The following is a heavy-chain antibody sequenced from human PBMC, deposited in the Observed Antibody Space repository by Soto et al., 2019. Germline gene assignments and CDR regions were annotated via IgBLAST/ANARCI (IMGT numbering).Heavy chain of an antibody. CDR3: VRSMIIVVRLIGLDY. D-gene: IGHD3-22*01. CDR1: GFTFRSYA. Sequence: GGSLRLSCGASGFTFRSYAMHWVRQTPGKGLEWVAVISYDGSNKHYADSVKDRFSISRDNAKNMLYLQMDSLSSEDTAVYYCVRSMIIVVRLIGLDYWGQGTLVTVSS. J-gene: IGHJ4*02. V-gene: IGHV3-30-3*01. CDR2: ISYDGSNK.